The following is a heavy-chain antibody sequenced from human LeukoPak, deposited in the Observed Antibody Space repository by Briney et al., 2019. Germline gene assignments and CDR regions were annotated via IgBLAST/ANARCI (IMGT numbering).Heavy chain of an antibody. D-gene: IGHD5-12*01. Sequence: SETLSPSRSVSGDSNAPSRYYSPWIRQPPGKGLEWIGSMYYRRNTNYDQSLQSRVPMSVDTSKNQFSLSLSSVTAADTAVYCCARHIRYTYDPNWYHCCDQGTLVTVSS. V-gene: IGHV4-39*01. CDR3: ARHIRYTYDPNWYHC. J-gene: IGHJ5*01. CDR2: MYYRRNT. CDR1: GDSNAPSRYY.